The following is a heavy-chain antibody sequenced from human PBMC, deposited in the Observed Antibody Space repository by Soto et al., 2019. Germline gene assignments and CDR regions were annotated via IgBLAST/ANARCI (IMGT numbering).Heavy chain of an antibody. Sequence: QVQLVQSGAEVKKPGSSVKVSCKASGGTFSSYAISWVRQAPGQGLEWMGGIIPIFGTANYAQKFQGRVTITAYESTSTAYMELSSLRSEDKAVYYCARDKRPNYDFWSGSGVYYYYYGMDVWGQGTTVTVSS. V-gene: IGHV1-69*01. D-gene: IGHD3-3*01. CDR3: ARDKRPNYDFWSGSGVYYYYYGMDV. CDR2: IIPIFGTA. J-gene: IGHJ6*02. CDR1: GGTFSSYA.